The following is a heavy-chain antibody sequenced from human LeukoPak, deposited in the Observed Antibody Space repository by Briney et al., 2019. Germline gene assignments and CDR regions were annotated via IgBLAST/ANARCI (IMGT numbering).Heavy chain of an antibody. Sequence: PGGSLRLSCAASGFTFSSYGMHWVRQAPGKGLEWVAFIRYDGSNKYYADSVKGRFTISRDNSKNTLYLQMNSLRAEDAAVYYCAKALDLYSNQPANIWGQGTMVTVSS. CDR1: GFTFSSYG. CDR2: IRYDGSNK. CDR3: AKALDLYSNQPANI. V-gene: IGHV3-30*02. J-gene: IGHJ3*02. D-gene: IGHD4-11*01.